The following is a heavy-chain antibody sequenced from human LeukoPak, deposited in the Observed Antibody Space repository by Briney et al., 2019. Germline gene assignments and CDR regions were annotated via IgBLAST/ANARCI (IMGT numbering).Heavy chain of an antibody. CDR1: GFTFGDHA. J-gene: IGHJ6*02. Sequence: GGSLRLSCTTFGFTFGDHAMSWVRQAPGKGLEWVGFIRSKAYGGTTEYAASVKGRFTISRDDSKGIAYLQMNSLITDDTAVYYCSRGPIQLWVHNAMDVWGQGTTVTVSS. CDR3: SRGPIQLWVHNAMDV. D-gene: IGHD1-1*01. V-gene: IGHV3-49*04. CDR2: IRSKAYGGTT.